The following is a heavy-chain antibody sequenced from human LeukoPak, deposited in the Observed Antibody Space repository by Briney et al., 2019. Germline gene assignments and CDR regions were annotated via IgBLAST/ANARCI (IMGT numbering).Heavy chain of an antibody. D-gene: IGHD1-26*01. J-gene: IGHJ5*02. Sequence: SETLSLTCTVSGGSISSSGYYWGWIRQPPGKGLEGIASIYYSGSTYYNPSLKSRVTISVDTSKNQLSLKLSSLTAADTAVYYCARHEYSGSYYGLSWFDPWGQGTLVTVSS. V-gene: IGHV4-39*01. CDR3: ARHEYSGSYYGLSWFDP. CDR1: GGSISSSGYY. CDR2: IYYSGST.